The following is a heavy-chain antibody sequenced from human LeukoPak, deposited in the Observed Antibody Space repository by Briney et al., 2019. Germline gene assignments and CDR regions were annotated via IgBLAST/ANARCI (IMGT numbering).Heavy chain of an antibody. D-gene: IGHD3-3*01. J-gene: IGHJ2*01. CDR1: GFTFGSYW. CDR2: INQAGSEK. CDR3: ARGEWSRSGEWCIGL. V-gene: IGHV3-7*03. Sequence: GGSLRLSCVASGFTFGSYWMTWVRQDPGKGLEWVANINQAGSEKYYVDSVKGRFTISRDNAYNSLYLQMNSLRADDTAVYYCARGEWSRSGEWCIGLWGRGTLVSVSS.